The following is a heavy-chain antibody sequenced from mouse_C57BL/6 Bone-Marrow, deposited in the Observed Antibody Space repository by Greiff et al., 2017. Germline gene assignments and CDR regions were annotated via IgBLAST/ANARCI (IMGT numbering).Heavy chain of an antibody. J-gene: IGHJ1*03. D-gene: IGHD1-1*01. CDR3: AAFTTVVATRYFDV. CDR1: GYSFTDYN. CDR2: INPNYGTT. V-gene: IGHV1-39*01. Sequence: VQLQQSGPELVKPGASVKISCKASGYSFTDYNMNWVKQSNGKSLEWIGVINPNYGTTSYNQKFKGKATLTVDQSSSTAYMQLNSLTSEDSAVYYCAAFTTVVATRYFDVWGTGTTVTVSS.